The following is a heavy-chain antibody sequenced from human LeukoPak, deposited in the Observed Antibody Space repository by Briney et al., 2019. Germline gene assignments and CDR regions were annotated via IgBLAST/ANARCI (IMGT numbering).Heavy chain of an antibody. Sequence: ASVKVSCKDSGYTFTDYYMQYVQQAPRQGLEWMGWVNPNSGGTNFAQRFQGRVTMTRDTSISTAYMELSRLRSDDTAVYYCARETPLASRAFDIWGQGTMVTVSS. CDR3: ARETPLASRAFDI. D-gene: IGHD3-3*02. CDR2: VNPNSGGT. CDR1: GYTFTDYY. V-gene: IGHV1-2*02. J-gene: IGHJ3*02.